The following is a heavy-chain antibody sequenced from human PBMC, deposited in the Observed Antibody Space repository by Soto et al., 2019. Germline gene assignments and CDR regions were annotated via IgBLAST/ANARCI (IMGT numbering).Heavy chain of an antibody. CDR2: ISGSGGST. CDR1: GFTTSSYA. Sequence: PGGSLRLSCAASGFTTSSYAMSWVRQAPGKGLEWVSAISGSGGSTYYADSVKGRFTISRDNSKNTLYLQMNSLRAEDTAVYYCAKDLSPLYYYYGMDVWGQGTTVTV. J-gene: IGHJ6*02. CDR3: AKDLSPLYYYYGMDV. V-gene: IGHV3-23*01.